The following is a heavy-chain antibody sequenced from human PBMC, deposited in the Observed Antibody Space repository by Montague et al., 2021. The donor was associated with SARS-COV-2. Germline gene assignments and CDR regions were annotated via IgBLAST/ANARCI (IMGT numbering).Heavy chain of an antibody. J-gene: IGHJ2*01. Sequence: CAISGGSVSSHIATWNWIRQSPSRGLEWLGRTYYRSKWYNDYAVSVKSRVIINPDTSNNRISLQLNSVTPEDTAVYYCARAYCGGDCYFYWYFDLWGRGTLVTVSS. D-gene: IGHD2-21*02. CDR2: TYYRSKWYN. CDR1: GGSVSSHIAT. V-gene: IGHV6-1*01. CDR3: ARAYCGGDCYFYWYFDL.